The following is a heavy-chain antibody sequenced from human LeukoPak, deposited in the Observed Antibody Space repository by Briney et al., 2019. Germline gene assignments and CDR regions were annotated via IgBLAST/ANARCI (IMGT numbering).Heavy chain of an antibody. CDR3: ARESIATAARGFSFDY. J-gene: IGHJ4*02. D-gene: IGHD6-13*01. V-gene: IGHV1-46*01. CDR1: GYTFTSYY. Sequence: ASVKVSCKASGYTFTSYYMHWVRQAPGQGLEWMGIINPSGGSTSYAQKFQNRVTITRGTSASTVYMELSSLRSEDTAVYYCARESIATAARGFSFDYWGQGTLVTVSS. CDR2: INPSGGST.